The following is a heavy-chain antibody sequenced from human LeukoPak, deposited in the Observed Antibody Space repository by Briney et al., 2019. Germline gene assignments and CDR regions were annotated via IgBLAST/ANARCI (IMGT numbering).Heavy chain of an antibody. CDR3: ARDTGSGWFDY. CDR2: ISTSGTT. Sequence: SETLSLTCTVSGGSISSGTYYWSWIRRPAGKGLEWIGRISTSGTTNYNPSLKSRLTISIDTSKNQISLKLSSMTAADTAVYYCARDTGSGWFDYWGQGTLVTVSS. CDR1: GGSISSGTYY. D-gene: IGHD6-19*01. J-gene: IGHJ4*02. V-gene: IGHV4-61*02.